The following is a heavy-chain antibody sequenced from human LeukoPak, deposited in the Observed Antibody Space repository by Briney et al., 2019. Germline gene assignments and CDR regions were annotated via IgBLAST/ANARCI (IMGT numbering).Heavy chain of an antibody. Sequence: PGRSLRLSCEASGFSFGSLGLLWVRQAPGKGREGVAFIRYVGSNKYCSDSVKVRLTISRDNSKNTVYLKMNSLKPEDTAVHHSGKATGDYYDSSGNYYAGWFDPWGEGTLVTVSS. CDR2: IRYVGSNK. D-gene: IGHD3-22*01. J-gene: IGHJ5*02. CDR3: GKATGDYYDSSGNYYAGWFDP. V-gene: IGHV3-30*02. CDR1: GFSFGSLG.